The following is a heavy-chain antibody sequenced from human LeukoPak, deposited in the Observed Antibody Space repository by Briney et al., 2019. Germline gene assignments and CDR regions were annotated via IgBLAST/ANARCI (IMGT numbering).Heavy chain of an antibody. CDR1: GFSFRNYW. D-gene: IGHD3-22*01. Sequence: PGGSLRLSCAASGFSFRNYWMSWVRQVPGKGLEWVAVISYDGSNKYYADSVKGRFTISRDNSKNTLYLQMNSLRAEDTAVYYCARDGGSSGALDYWGQGTLVTVSS. V-gene: IGHV3-30-3*01. CDR3: ARDGGSSGALDY. J-gene: IGHJ4*02. CDR2: ISYDGSNK.